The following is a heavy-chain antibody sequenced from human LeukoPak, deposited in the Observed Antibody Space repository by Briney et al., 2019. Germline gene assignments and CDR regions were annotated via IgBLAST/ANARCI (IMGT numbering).Heavy chain of an antibody. CDR3: AREDSYYYGSGSYPFDY. Sequence: GGSLRLSCAASGFTFSSYSVNWARQAPGKGLEWVSSISSGSTYTNYADSVKGRFTISRDNAKNSLYLQMNSLRAEDTAVYYCAREDSYYYGSGSYPFDYWGQGTLVTVSS. CDR2: ISSGSTYT. D-gene: IGHD3-10*01. V-gene: IGHV3-21*01. J-gene: IGHJ4*02. CDR1: GFTFSSYS.